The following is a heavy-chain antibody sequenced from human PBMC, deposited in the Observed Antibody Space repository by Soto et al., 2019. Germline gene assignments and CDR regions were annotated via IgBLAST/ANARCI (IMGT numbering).Heavy chain of an antibody. J-gene: IGHJ6*02. CDR3: ARDLSTAGTAAIPYYGMDV. D-gene: IGHD2-2*01. V-gene: IGHV1-69*08. CDR1: GGTFSSYT. CDR2: IIPILGIA. Sequence: QVQLVQSGAEVKKPGSSVKVSCKASGGTFSSYTISWVRQAPGQGLEWMGRIIPILGIANYAQKFQGRVTITADKSTSTDYMELSSQRSEDTAVYYCARDLSTAGTAAIPYYGMDVWGQGTTVTVSS.